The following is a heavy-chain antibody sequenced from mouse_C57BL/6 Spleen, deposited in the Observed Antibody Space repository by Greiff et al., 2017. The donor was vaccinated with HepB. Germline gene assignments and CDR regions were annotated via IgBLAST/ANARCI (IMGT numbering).Heavy chain of an antibody. CDR1: GYTFTSYW. CDR3: ARTPPYGSSYFDY. V-gene: IGHV1-69*01. Sequence: QVQLKQSGAELVMPGASVKLSCKASGYTFTSYWMHWVKQRPGQGLEWIGEIDPSDSYTNYNQKFKGKSTLTVDKSSSTAYMQLSSLTSEDSAVYYCARTPPYGSSYFDYWGQGTTLTVSS. CDR2: IDPSDSYT. D-gene: IGHD1-1*01. J-gene: IGHJ2*01.